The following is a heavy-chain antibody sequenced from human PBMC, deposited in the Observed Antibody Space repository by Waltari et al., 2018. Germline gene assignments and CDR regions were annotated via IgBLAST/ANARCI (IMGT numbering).Heavy chain of an antibody. Sequence: QVQLVQSGAEVKKPGASVKVSCKASGYTFTGYYMHWVRQAPGQGLGRMGWINPNSGGTNYAQKFQGRVPMTRDPSISTAYMELSRLRSDDTAVYYCARDIVVVPAAMSPGFDYWGQGTLVTVSS. V-gene: IGHV1-2*02. CDR2: INPNSGGT. D-gene: IGHD2-2*01. CDR1: GYTFTGYY. CDR3: ARDIVVVPAAMSPGFDY. J-gene: IGHJ4*02.